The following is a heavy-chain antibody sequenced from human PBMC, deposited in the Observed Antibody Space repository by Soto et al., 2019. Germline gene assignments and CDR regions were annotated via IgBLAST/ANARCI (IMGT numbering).Heavy chain of an antibody. CDR1: GFTFSSYA. CDR2: ISYDGSNK. Sequence: GGSLRLSCAASGFTFSSYAMHWVRQAPGKGLEWVAVISYDGSNKYYADSVKGRFTISRDNSKNTLYLQMNSLRAEDTAVYYCARDRRYFDWLGKPEGFDYWGQGTLVTVSS. V-gene: IGHV3-30-3*01. J-gene: IGHJ4*02. CDR3: ARDRRYFDWLGKPEGFDY. D-gene: IGHD3-9*01.